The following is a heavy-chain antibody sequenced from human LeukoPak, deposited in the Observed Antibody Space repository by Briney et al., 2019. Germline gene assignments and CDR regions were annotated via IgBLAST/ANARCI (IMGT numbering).Heavy chain of an antibody. J-gene: IGHJ4*02. Sequence: ASVKVSCKASGGTFSSYAISWVRQAPGQGLEWMGWISAYNGNTNYAQKLQGRVTMTTDTSTSTAYMELRSLRSDDTAVYYCARDLSSAMATWVDYWGQGTLVTVSS. CDR1: GGTFSSYA. D-gene: IGHD5-18*01. CDR2: ISAYNGNT. CDR3: ARDLSSAMATWVDY. V-gene: IGHV1-18*01.